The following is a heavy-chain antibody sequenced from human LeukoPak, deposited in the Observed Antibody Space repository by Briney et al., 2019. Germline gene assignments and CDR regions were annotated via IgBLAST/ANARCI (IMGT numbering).Heavy chain of an antibody. CDR2: ISWNSGSI. J-gene: IGHJ3*02. CDR3: AKDIVPVGAMSSDAFDI. CDR1: GFTFDDYA. V-gene: IGHV3-9*01. D-gene: IGHD1-26*01. Sequence: GRSLRLSCAASGFTFDDYAMHWVRQAPGKGLEWVSGISWNSGSIGYADSVKCRFTISRDNAKNALYLQMNSLRAEDTALYYCAKDIVPVGAMSSDAFDIWGQGTMVTVSS.